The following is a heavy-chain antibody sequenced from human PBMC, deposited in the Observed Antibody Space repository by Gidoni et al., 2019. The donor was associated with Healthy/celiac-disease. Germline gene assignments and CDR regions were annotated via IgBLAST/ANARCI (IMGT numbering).Heavy chain of an antibody. D-gene: IGHD6-13*01. CDR3: ARRNRGSSSDYYYYYMDV. CDR1: GYSFTSYW. V-gene: IGHV5-51*01. CDR2: IYPGDSDT. J-gene: IGHJ6*03. Sequence: EVQLVQSGAEVKKPGESLKISCKGSGYSFTSYWIGWVRQMPGKGLEWMGIIYPGDSDTRYSPSFQGQVTISADKSISTAYLQWSSLKASDTAMYYCARRNRGSSSDYYYYYMDVWGKGTTVTVSS.